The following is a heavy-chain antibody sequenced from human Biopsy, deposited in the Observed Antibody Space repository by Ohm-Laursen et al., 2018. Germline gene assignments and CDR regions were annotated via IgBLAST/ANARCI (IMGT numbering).Heavy chain of an antibody. V-gene: IGHV1-2*02. D-gene: IGHD5-24*01. CDR1: GYTFTDYY. Sequence: ASSVTVSCKASGYTFTDYYTHWVRQVPGQGLEWIGWINPNSGATNSAQNFQGRVTMTKDTSLNTAYMEFSRLRSDDTAVYYCARDQMAIMRGGRTRTDFFDSWGQGTLVTVSS. J-gene: IGHJ4*02. CDR2: INPNSGAT. CDR3: ARDQMAIMRGGRTRTDFFDS.